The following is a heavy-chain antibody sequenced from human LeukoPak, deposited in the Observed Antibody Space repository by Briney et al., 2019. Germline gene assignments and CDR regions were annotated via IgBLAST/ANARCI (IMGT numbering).Heavy chain of an antibody. CDR3: ARVQWELRADAFDI. Sequence: SQTLSLTCTVSGGSISSGGYYWSWIRQPPGKGLEWIGYIYYSGSTNYNPSLKSRVTISVDTSKNQFSLKLSSVTAADTAVYYCARVQWELRADAFDIWGQGTMVTVSS. V-gene: IGHV4-61*08. J-gene: IGHJ3*02. CDR1: GGSISSGGYY. CDR2: IYYSGST. D-gene: IGHD1-26*01.